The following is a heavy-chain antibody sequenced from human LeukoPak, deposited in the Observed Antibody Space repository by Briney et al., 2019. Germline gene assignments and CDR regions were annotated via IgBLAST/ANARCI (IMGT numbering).Heavy chain of an antibody. Sequence: GGSLRLSCAASGFTFSSYEMNWVRQAPGKGPEWVGRIKSKSDGGAAEFTAPVRGRFTISRDDAKNTLYLQMNSLKTEDTAVYYCTTEWIQLFDFWGQGTLVTVSS. CDR3: TTEWIQLFDF. J-gene: IGHJ4*02. V-gene: IGHV3-15*01. CDR2: IKSKSDGGAA. D-gene: IGHD5-18*01. CDR1: GFTFSSYE.